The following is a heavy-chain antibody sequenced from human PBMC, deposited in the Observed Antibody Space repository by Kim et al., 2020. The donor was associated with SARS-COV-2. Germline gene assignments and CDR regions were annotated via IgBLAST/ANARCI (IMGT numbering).Heavy chain of an antibody. J-gene: IGHJ3*02. V-gene: IGHV4-59*01. CDR2: GST. Sequence: GSTNYHPSLKRRVTISVEPSKNQFSLKLSSVTAADTAVYYCARDRSPLDIWGQGTMVTVSS. CDR3: ARDRSPLDI.